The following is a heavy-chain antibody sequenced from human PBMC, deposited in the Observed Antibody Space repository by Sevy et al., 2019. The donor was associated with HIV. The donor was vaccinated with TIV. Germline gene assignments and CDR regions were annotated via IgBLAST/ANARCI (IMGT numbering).Heavy chain of an antibody. Sequence: GGSLRLSCAASGFTVSSNYMSWVRQAPGKGLEWVSVIYSGGSTYYADTVKGRFTISRDNSKNTLYLQMNSLRAEDTAVYYCARENVVAATFGYYYYYGMDVWGQGTTVTVS. D-gene: IGHD2-15*01. CDR3: ARENVVAATFGYYYYYGMDV. CDR2: IYSGGST. J-gene: IGHJ6*02. V-gene: IGHV3-53*01. CDR1: GFTVSSNY.